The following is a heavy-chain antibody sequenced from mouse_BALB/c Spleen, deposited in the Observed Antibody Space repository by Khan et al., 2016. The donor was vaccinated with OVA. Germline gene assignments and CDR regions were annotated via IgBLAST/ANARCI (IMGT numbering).Heavy chain of an antibody. CDR3: ARDSYGYMGYFDY. CDR2: ISSGSNTT. D-gene: IGHD1-2*01. Sequence: EVELVESGGGLVQPGGSRKLSCAASGFTFSSFGMHWVRQAPEKGLEWVAYISSGSNTTYYAATLKGRFTISRDNPKNTLFRQMTSLRSEDTAMYYCARDSYGYMGYFDYWGQGTTLTVSS. CDR1: GFTFSSFG. V-gene: IGHV5-17*02. J-gene: IGHJ2*01.